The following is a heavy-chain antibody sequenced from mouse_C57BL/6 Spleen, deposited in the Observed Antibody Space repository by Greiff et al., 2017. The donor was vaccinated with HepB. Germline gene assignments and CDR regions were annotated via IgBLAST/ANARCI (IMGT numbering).Heavy chain of an antibody. Sequence: EVKVVESGGGLVKPGGSLKLSCAASGFTFSSYTMSWVRQTPEKRLEWVATISGGGGNTYYPDSVKGRFTISRDNAKNTLYLQMSSLRSEDTALYYCAAYYSNFYAMDYWGQGTSVTVSS. J-gene: IGHJ4*01. CDR1: GFTFSSYT. CDR2: ISGGGGNT. V-gene: IGHV5-9*01. CDR3: AAYYSNFYAMDY. D-gene: IGHD2-5*01.